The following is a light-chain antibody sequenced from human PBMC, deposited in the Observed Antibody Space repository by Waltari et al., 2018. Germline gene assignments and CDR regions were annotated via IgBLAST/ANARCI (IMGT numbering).Light chain of an antibody. CDR1: SSDVGNYKR. V-gene: IGLV2-23*02. Sequence: QSALTQPASVSGSPGQSITISCTGTSSDVGNYKRVSWYQQHPGKAPKLMIYAVSKRRSGVSHRFSGAKSGDRASLTISGLQPEDEADYCCSSYAGARTGVFGGGTKVTVL. J-gene: IGLJ2*01. CDR2: AVS. CDR3: SSYAGARTGV.